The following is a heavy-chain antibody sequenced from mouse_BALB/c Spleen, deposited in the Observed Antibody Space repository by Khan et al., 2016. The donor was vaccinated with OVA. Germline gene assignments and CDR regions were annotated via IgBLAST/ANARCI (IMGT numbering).Heavy chain of an antibody. Sequence: EVQLQESGPGLVKPSLSLSLTCTVTGYSITSEYTWNWIRQFPGNKLEWMGFISYSGNTRYNPSLKSRISITRDTSKNQFFLQLNSVTSEDTATYYCARKDYYDYDPFPYWGQGTLVTVSA. CDR3: ARKDYYDYDPFPY. CDR2: ISYSGNT. V-gene: IGHV3-2*02. CDR1: GYSITSEYT. D-gene: IGHD2-4*01. J-gene: IGHJ3*01.